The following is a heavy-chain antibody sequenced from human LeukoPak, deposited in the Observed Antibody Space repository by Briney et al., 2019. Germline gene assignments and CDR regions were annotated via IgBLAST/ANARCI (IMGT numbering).Heavy chain of an antibody. CDR2: SYYSGST. J-gene: IGHJ4*02. Sequence: SETLSLTCTVSGGSISSYYWSWIRQPPGKRLEWIGYSYYSGSTNYNPSLRSRVTISMDTSKNQFSLKLSSVTAADTAVYYCATERDYGDFILWGQGTLVTVSS. CDR3: ATERDYGDFIL. CDR1: GGSISSYY. D-gene: IGHD4-17*01. V-gene: IGHV4-59*01.